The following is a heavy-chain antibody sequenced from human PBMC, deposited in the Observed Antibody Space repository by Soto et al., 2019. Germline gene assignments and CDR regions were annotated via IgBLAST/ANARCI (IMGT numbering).Heavy chain of an antibody. CDR2: IIPIFGTA. V-gene: IGHV1-69*01. J-gene: IGHJ5*02. CDR1: GGTFSSYA. CDR3: ARGANGQLVPGGWFDP. D-gene: IGHD6-6*01. Sequence: QVQLVQSGAEVKKPGSSVKVSCKASGGTFSSYAISWVRQAPGQGLEWMGGIIPIFGTANYAQKFQGRVTITADESTSTAYMELSSLKSEDTAVYYCARGANGQLVPGGWFDPWGQGTLVTVSS.